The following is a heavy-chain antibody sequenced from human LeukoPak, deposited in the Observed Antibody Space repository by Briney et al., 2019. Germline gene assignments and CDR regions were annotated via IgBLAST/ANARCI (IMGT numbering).Heavy chain of an antibody. CDR2: ISAYNGNT. Sequence: ASVKVSCKASGYTFTSYGISWVRQAPGQGLEWMGWISAYNGNTNYAQKLQGRVTMTTDTSTSTAYMELRSLRSDDTAVYYCARSHYDFWSGYSRLYYYMDVWGKGTTVTVSS. CDR1: GYTFTSYG. V-gene: IGHV1-18*01. J-gene: IGHJ6*03. D-gene: IGHD3-3*01. CDR3: ARSHYDFWSGYSRLYYYMDV.